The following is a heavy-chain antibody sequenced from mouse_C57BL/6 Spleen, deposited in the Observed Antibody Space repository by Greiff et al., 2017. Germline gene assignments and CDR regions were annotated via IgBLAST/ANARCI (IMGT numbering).Heavy chain of an antibody. CDR3: ARGPYYYGSSSTSFDY. Sequence: QVQLKESGAELVRPGTSVKVSCKASGYAFTNYLIEWVKQRPGQGLEWIGVINPGSGGTNYNEKFKGKATLTADKSSSTAYMQLSSLTSEDSAVYFCARGPYYYGSSSTSFDYWGQGTTLTVSS. D-gene: IGHD1-1*01. J-gene: IGHJ2*01. CDR1: GYAFTNYL. V-gene: IGHV1-54*01. CDR2: INPGSGGT.